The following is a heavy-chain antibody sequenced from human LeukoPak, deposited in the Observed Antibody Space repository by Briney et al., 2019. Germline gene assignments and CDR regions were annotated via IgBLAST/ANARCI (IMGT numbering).Heavy chain of an antibody. CDR1: GYTFTSYY. D-gene: IGHD3-16*01. CDR2: INPSGGSR. CDR3: AREEHGGTFDY. Sequence: ASVKLSCKASGYTFTSYYMHWVRQAPGQGLEWMGIINPSGGSRDYAQRFQDRVTMTWDTSTSTVYMELSSLRSEDTAVYYCAREEHGGTFDYWGPGTLVSVSS. J-gene: IGHJ4*02. V-gene: IGHV1-46*01.